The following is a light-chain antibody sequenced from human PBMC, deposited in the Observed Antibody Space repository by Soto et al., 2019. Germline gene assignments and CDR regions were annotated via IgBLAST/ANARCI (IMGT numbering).Light chain of an antibody. Sequence: DVVMTQSPLSLPVTLGQPASISCRASRSLVYSDGNSYLSWYHQRPGQSPRRLIYEASNRDCGVPDRFSGSGSGTDFTLEISRVEAEDVGIYYCMQGTHLPPYTFGQGTKLEIK. CDR2: EAS. J-gene: IGKJ2*01. CDR1: RSLVYSDGNSY. CDR3: MQGTHLPPYT. V-gene: IGKV2-30*01.